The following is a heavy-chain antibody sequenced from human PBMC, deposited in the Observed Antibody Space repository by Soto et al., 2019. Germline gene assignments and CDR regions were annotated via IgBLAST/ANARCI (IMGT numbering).Heavy chain of an antibody. D-gene: IGHD3-16*02. V-gene: IGHV3-33*01. CDR3: AREHYDYVWGIYRFPFDY. J-gene: IGHJ4*02. Sequence: GGSLRLSCAASGFTFKDYGMHWVRQAPGKWLEWVALMWYDGNSQYYADSVKGRFTISKDNSKNTLFLQMNSLRAEDTATYFCAREHYDYVWGIYRFPFDYWGQGXLVSVCS. CDR1: GFTFKDYG. CDR2: MWYDGNSQ.